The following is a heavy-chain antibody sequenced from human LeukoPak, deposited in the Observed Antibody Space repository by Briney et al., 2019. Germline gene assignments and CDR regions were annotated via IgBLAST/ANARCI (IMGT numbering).Heavy chain of an antibody. Sequence: PGRSLRLSCAASGXTFSSYGMHWVRQAPGKGLEWVAVISYDGSNKYYADSVKGRFTISRDNSKNTLYLQMNSPRAEDTAVYYCAKGALEWLLGIDYWGQGTLVTVSS. CDR2: ISYDGSNK. V-gene: IGHV3-30*18. J-gene: IGHJ4*02. D-gene: IGHD3-3*01. CDR3: AKGALEWLLGIDY. CDR1: GXTFSSYG.